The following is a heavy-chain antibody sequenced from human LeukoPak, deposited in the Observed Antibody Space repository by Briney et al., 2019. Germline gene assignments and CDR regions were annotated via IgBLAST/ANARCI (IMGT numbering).Heavy chain of an antibody. CDR3: ARAPSYSGSYYFDY. J-gene: IGHJ4*02. V-gene: IGHV1-69*05. Sequence: ASVKVSCKASGGTFSSYAIGWVRQAPGQGLEWMGGIIPIFGTANYAQKFQGRVTITTDESTSTAYMELSSLRSEDTAVYYCARAPSYSGSYYFDYWGQGTLVTVSS. CDR2: IIPIFGTA. D-gene: IGHD1-26*01. CDR1: GGTFSSYA.